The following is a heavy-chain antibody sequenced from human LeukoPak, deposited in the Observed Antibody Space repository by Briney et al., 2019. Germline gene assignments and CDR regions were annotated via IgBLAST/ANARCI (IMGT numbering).Heavy chain of an antibody. CDR2: IKQDGSEK. CDR3: ARDGPTCGGDCYYAFDI. D-gene: IGHD2-21*02. V-gene: IGHV3-7*01. J-gene: IGHJ3*02. Sequence: GGSLRLYCAASGFTFSSYWMSWVRQAPGKGLEWVANIKQDGSEKYYVDSVKGRFTISRDNAKNSLYLQMNSLRAEDTAVYYCARDGPTCGGDCYYAFDIWGQGTMVTVSS. CDR1: GFTFSSYW.